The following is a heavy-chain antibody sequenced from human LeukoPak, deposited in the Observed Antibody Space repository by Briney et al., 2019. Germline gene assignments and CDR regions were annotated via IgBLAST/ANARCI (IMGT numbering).Heavy chain of an antibody. CDR1: GFTFSSYA. D-gene: IGHD1-26*01. Sequence: GGSLRLSCAASGFTFSSYAMSWVRQAPGKGLEWVSSISGNSGSTYYADSVKGRFTISRDNSKNTVYLQMNSLRAEDTAVYYCAKVSAWAMVGATYFDYRGQGTLVAVSS. J-gene: IGHJ4*02. V-gene: IGHV3-23*01. CDR3: AKVSAWAMVGATYFDY. CDR2: ISGNSGST.